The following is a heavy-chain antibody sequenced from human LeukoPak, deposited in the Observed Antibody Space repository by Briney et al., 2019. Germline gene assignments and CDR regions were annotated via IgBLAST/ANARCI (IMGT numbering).Heavy chain of an antibody. J-gene: IGHJ4*02. CDR1: GGSISSYY. V-gene: IGHV4-59*01. D-gene: IGHD5-18*01. Sequence: PSETLSLTCTVSGGSISSYYWSWFRRPPGKGLEWIGYIHYSGSTNYNPSLKSRVTISVDTSKNQFSLKLSSVTAADTAVYYCARAGYTYADYWGQGTLVTVSS. CDR2: IHYSGST. CDR3: ARAGYTYADY.